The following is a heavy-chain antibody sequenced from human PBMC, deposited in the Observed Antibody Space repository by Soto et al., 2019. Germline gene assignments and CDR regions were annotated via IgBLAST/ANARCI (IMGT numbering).Heavy chain of an antibody. CDR1: GVSFSGYY. V-gene: IGHV4-34*01. CDR3: ARAPKPITMIRKQPYYFDY. J-gene: IGHJ4*01. CDR2: IDHGGST. D-gene: IGHD3-10*01. Sequence: SESLSLTCAISGVSFSGYYWSWIRQPPGKGLEWIGEIDHGGSTKYNPPLKSRVTISVDTSKRQFSLNLRSVTAADTAVYYCARAPKPITMIRKQPYYFDYWGHGTLVTVSS.